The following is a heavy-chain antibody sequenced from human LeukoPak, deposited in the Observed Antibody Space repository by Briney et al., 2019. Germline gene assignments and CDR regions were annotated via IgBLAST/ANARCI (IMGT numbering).Heavy chain of an antibody. D-gene: IGHD2-21*01. CDR1: GFTFSDYY. V-gene: IGHV3-11*04. Sequence: GGSLRLSCAASGFTFSDYYMSWIRQAPGKGLEWVSYISSSGSTIYYADSVKGRFTISRDTAKNSLYLQMNSLRAEDTAVYYCARKAYCGGDCYSFDYWGQGTLVTVPS. CDR2: ISSSGSTI. CDR3: ARKAYCGGDCYSFDY. J-gene: IGHJ4*02.